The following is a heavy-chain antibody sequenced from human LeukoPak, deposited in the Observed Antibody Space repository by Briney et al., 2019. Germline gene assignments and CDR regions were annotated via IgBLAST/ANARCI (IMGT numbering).Heavy chain of an antibody. CDR3: ARGGYSHFDY. J-gene: IGHJ4*02. CDR1: GYTFSSYD. Sequence: ASVKVSCKASGYTFSSYDINWVRQATGQGLEWMGWMNPNSANTGYAQKFQGRITMTRNTSISTAYMELSSLRSEDTAVYYCARGGYSHFDYWGQGTLVTVSS. CDR2: MNPNSANT. V-gene: IGHV1-8*01. D-gene: IGHD5-18*01.